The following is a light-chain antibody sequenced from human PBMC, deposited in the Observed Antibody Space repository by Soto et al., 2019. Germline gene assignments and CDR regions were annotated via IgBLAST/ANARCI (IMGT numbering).Light chain of an antibody. J-gene: IGKJ1*01. CDR1: QSVTTQ. CDR3: QQYGSSGT. V-gene: IGKV3-20*01. Sequence: IVLTQSPGTLSVSPGERATLSCRASQSVTTQLAWYQQKPGQAPRLIIHGASSRATGVPDRITGSGSGTDFTLSISRLEPEDFAVYYCQQYGSSGTFGQGTKVDNK. CDR2: GAS.